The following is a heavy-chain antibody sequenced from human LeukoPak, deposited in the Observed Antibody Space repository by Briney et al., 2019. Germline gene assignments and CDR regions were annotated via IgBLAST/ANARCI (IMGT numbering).Heavy chain of an antibody. J-gene: IGHJ5*02. Sequence: SETLSLTCAVYGGSFSGYYWSWIRQPPGKGLEWIGEINHSGSTNYNPSLKSRVTISVDTSKNQFSLKLSSVTAADTAVYYCARGGTAHYYGSGRPNWFGPWGQGTLVTVSS. V-gene: IGHV4-34*01. D-gene: IGHD3-10*01. CDR1: GGSFSGYY. CDR2: INHSGST. CDR3: ARGGTAHYYGSGRPNWFGP.